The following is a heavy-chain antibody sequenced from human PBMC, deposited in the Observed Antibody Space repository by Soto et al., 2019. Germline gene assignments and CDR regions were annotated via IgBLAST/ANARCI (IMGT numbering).Heavy chain of an antibody. D-gene: IGHD6-13*01. J-gene: IGHJ4*02. Sequence: GGSLRLSCAASGFTFSSYAMSRVRQSPGKGLEWVSGIIGSGGTTYYADSVKGRFTISRDNSKNTLYLQMNSLRAEDTAVYYCAKDGSSSWPYYCDCWGQGTLVTVS. CDR1: GFTFSSYA. V-gene: IGHV3-23*01. CDR3: AKDGSSSWPYYCDC. CDR2: IIGSGGTT.